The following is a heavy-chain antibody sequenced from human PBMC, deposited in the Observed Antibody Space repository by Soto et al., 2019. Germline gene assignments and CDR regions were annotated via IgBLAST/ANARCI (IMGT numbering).Heavy chain of an antibody. CDR1: GGSFSGYY. D-gene: IGHD2-15*01. J-gene: IGHJ4*02. Sequence: SETLSLTCAVYGGSFSGYYWSWIRQPPGKGLEWIGEINHSGSTNYNPSLKSRVTISVDTSKNQFSLKLSSVTAADTAVYYCASIYCSGGSCPRGKYDYWGQGTLVTVSS. CDR3: ASIYCSGGSCPRGKYDY. V-gene: IGHV4-34*01. CDR2: INHSGST.